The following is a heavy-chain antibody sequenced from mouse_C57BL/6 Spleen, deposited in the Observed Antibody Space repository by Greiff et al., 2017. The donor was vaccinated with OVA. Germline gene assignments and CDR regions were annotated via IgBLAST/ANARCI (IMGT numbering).Heavy chain of an antibody. Sequence: LVESGPELVKPGASVKLSCKASGYTFTSYDINWVKQRHGQGLEWIGWIYPRDGSTKYNEKFKGKATLTVDTSSSTAYMELHSLTSEDSAVYFCARSPGLLTAHAMDYWGQGTSVTVSS. CDR2: IYPRDGST. CDR3: ARSPGLLTAHAMDY. V-gene: IGHV1-85*01. CDR1: GYTFTSYD. J-gene: IGHJ4*01. D-gene: IGHD2-10*01.